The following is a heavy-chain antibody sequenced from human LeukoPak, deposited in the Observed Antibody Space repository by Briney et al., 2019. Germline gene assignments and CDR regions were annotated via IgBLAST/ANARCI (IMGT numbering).Heavy chain of an antibody. Sequence: ASVKVSCKASGYTFTGYYMHWVRQAPGQGLEWMGWINPNSGGTNYAQKFQGRVTMTRDTSISTAYMELSRLRSDDTAVYYCAREALKQQLVDYWGQGTLVTVSS. CDR3: AREALKQQLVDY. D-gene: IGHD6-13*01. V-gene: IGHV1-2*02. J-gene: IGHJ4*02. CDR2: INPNSGGT. CDR1: GYTFTGYY.